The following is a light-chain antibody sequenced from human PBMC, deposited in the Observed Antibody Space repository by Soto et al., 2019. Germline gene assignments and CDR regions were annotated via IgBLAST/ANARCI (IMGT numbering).Light chain of an antibody. CDR1: RSDVGGYNY. CDR2: DVT. Sequence: QPVLTQPRSVSGSPGQSVTISCTGTRSDVGGYNYVSWYQQHPGKAPKLMINDVTKRPSGVPDRFSGSKSGNTASLTISGLQAEDEADYYCCSYAGSYTLVFGGGTKLTVL. CDR3: CSYAGSYTLV. V-gene: IGLV2-11*01. J-gene: IGLJ2*01.